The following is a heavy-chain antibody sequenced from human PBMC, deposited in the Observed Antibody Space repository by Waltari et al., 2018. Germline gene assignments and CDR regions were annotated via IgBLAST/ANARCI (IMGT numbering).Heavy chain of an antibody. CDR3: ARKYSSGWTVLNY. D-gene: IGHD6-19*01. J-gene: IGHJ4*02. CDR2: IKEDGSEI. CDR1: GFPFSSYW. V-gene: IGHV3-7*03. Sequence: EVQLVESGGGLVQPGGSLRLSCAASGFPFSSYWMTWVRQDPGKGLEWVVNIKEDGSEIRYVDSVKGRFTISRDNAKNSLYLQMDSLRVEDTAVYYCARKYSSGWTVLNYWGQGTLVTVSS.